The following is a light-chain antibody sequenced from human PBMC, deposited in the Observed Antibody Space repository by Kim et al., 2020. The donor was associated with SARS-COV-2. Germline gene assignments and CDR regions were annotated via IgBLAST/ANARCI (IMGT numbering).Light chain of an antibody. CDR3: VLYMGSGISV. J-gene: IGLJ3*02. CDR2: STN. CDR1: SGSVSTSYY. Sequence: QTVVTQEPSFSVSPGGTVTLTCGLSSGSVSTSYYPSWYQQTPGQAPRTLIYSTNTRSSGVPYRFSGSILGNKAALTITGAQADDESDYYCVLYMGSGISVFGGGTQLTVL. V-gene: IGLV8-61*01.